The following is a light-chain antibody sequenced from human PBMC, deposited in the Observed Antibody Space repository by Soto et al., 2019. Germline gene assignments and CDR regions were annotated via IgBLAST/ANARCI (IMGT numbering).Light chain of an antibody. V-gene: IGLV2-14*01. CDR2: EVS. CDR3: SSYTSSSSWL. J-gene: IGLJ3*02. CDR1: SSDVGAYNS. Sequence: QSALTQPASVSGSPGQSITISCTGTSSDVGAYNSLSWYQQHPGKAPKLMIYEVSNRPSGVSTRFSGSKSGNTASLSISGLQAEDEADYYCSSYTSSSSWLFGGGTKVTVL.